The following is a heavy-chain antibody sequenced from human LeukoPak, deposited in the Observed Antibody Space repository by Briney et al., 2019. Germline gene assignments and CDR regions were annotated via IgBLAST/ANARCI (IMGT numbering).Heavy chain of an antibody. J-gene: IGHJ5*02. CDR3: ARASILEWLSEVVDWFDP. CDR2: INPNSGGT. V-gene: IGHV1-2*02. CDR1: GYTFTGYY. Sequence: ASVKVSCKASGYTFTGYYMHWVRQAPGQGLEWMGWINPNSGGTNYAQKFQGRVTMTGDTSISTAYMELSRLRSDDTAVYYCARASILEWLSEVVDWFDPWGQGTLVTVSS. D-gene: IGHD3-3*01.